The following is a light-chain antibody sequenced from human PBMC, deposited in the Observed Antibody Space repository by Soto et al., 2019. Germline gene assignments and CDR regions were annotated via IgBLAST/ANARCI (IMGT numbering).Light chain of an antibody. CDR1: QSISTS. CDR2: DAS. J-gene: IGKJ1*01. Sequence: DIQMTQSPSTLSASVGDRVTITCRASQSISTSLAWYQQKPGKAPKLLISDASRLESGVPSSFSGSGSGTDFTLTISGLQPDDFATYYCQQYDSYWTFGQGTKVDIK. V-gene: IGKV1-5*01. CDR3: QQYDSYWT.